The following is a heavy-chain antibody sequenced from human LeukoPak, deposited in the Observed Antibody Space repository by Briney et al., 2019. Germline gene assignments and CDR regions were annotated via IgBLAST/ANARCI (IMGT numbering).Heavy chain of an antibody. CDR3: AREGVGGSYYKDVDY. CDR2: ISSSSSYI. V-gene: IGHV3-21*01. Sequence: KSGGSLRLSCAASGFTFSSHEMNWVRQAPGKGLEWVSSISSSSSYIYYADSVKGRFTISRDNAKNSLYLQMNSLRAEDTAVYYCAREGVGGSYYKDVDYWGQGTLFTVSS. CDR1: GFTFSSHE. J-gene: IGHJ4*02. D-gene: IGHD1-26*01.